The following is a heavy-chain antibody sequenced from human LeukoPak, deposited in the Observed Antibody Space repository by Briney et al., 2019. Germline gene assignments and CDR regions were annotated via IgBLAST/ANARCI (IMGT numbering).Heavy chain of an antibody. V-gene: IGHV1-2*02. CDR1: GFTFTDYY. CDR3: ARRYSSSWYNWFDP. J-gene: IGHJ5*02. D-gene: IGHD6-13*01. CDR2: INPNSGDT. Sequence: ASVKVSCTASGFTFTDYYMHWVRQAPGQGLEWMGWINPNSGDTNYAQKFQGRVTMTRDTPSSTGYMELRRLRSDDTAVYYCARRYSSSWYNWFDPWGQGTLVTVSS.